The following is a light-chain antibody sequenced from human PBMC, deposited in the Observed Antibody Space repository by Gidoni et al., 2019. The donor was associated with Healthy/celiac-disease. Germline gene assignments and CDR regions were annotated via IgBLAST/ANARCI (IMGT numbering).Light chain of an antibody. CDR2: DAS. CDR3: QQYNSYLYT. V-gene: IGKV1-5*01. J-gene: IGKJ2*01. CDR1: QSISSW. Sequence: DNQMNQSPSTLSASVGDRVTITCRASQSISSWLAWYQLKPGKAPKLLIYDASSLESGVPSRFSGSGSGTEFTLTISSLQPDDFATYYCQQYNSYLYTFGQGTKLEIK.